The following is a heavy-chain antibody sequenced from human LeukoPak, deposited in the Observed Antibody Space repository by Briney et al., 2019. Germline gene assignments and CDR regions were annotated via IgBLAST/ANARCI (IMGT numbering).Heavy chain of an antibody. J-gene: IGHJ3*02. CDR3: ARQADDYVWGSYRPRRAFDI. CDR2: IYYSGST. V-gene: IGHV4-59*08. D-gene: IGHD3-16*02. CDR1: LGSISSYY. Sequence: PSETLFLTCTVPLGSISSYYWSWVRQPPGKGLEWIGYIYYSGSTHYNPSLKSRVTISVDTSKNHFCLKLSSVTAADAAVYYCARQADDYVWGSYRPRRAFDIWGQGTMVTVSS.